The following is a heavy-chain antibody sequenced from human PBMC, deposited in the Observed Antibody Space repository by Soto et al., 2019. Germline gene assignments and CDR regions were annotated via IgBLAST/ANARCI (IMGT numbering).Heavy chain of an antibody. CDR2: IVPLFGTA. CDR3: ARGGDPGFPFWRGPLGGGKVEP. CDR1: GGTFGNTA. D-gene: IGHD2-21*01. J-gene: IGHJ5*02. Sequence: QVQLVQSGAEVKEPGSSVNVSCKTSGGTFGNTAVTWVRQVPGQGLEWIGGIVPLFGTANYAQKFRGRVMITADEXEXXAYQGLSRLRSDDTAIYFCARGGDPGFPFWRGPLGGGKVEPWGQGTLVTVSS. V-gene: IGHV1-69*12.